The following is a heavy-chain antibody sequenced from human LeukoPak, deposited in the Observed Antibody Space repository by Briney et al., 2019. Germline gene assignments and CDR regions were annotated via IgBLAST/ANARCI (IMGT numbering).Heavy chain of an antibody. CDR2: INHSGST. V-gene: IGHV4-34*01. CDR1: GGSFSGYY. CDR3: AKDQGFFDY. J-gene: IGHJ4*02. Sequence: SETLSLTCAVYGGSFSGYYWSWIRQPPGKGLEWIGEINHSGSTNYIPSLKSRVTISVDTSKNQFSLKLSSVTAADTAVYYCAKDQGFFDYWGQGTLVTVSS.